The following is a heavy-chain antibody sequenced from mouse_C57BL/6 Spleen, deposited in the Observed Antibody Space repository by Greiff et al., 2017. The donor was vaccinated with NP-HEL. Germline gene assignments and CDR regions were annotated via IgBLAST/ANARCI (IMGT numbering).Heavy chain of an antibody. V-gene: IGHV1-82*01. Sequence: QVQLQQSGPELVKPGASVKISCKASGYAFSSSWMNWVKQRPGKGLEWIGRMYPGDGDTNYNGKFKGKATLTADKSSSTAYMQLSSLTSEDSAVYFCARGYYGSSPWFAYWGQGTLVTVSA. D-gene: IGHD1-1*01. CDR3: ARGYYGSSPWFAY. J-gene: IGHJ3*01. CDR1: GYAFSSSW. CDR2: MYPGDGDT.